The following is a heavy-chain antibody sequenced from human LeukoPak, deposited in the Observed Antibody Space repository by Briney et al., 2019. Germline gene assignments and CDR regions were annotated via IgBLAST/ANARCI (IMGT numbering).Heavy chain of an antibody. CDR1: GYTFTGYY. V-gene: IGHV1-2*02. CDR2: INPNSGGT. J-gene: IGHJ4*02. Sequence: ASVKVSCKASGYTFTGYYMHWVRQAPGQGLEWMGWINPNSGGTNYAQKFQGRVTMTRDPSISTAYMELSRLRSDDTAVYYCARGVKTGTTQSTWWGQGTLVTVSS. CDR3: ARGVKTGTTQSTW. D-gene: IGHD1-7*01.